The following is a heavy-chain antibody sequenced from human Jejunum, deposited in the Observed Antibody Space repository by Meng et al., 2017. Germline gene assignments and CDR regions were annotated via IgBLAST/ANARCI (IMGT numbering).Heavy chain of an antibody. CDR2: IYYSGNT. J-gene: IGHJ5*02. V-gene: IGHV4-39*01. D-gene: IGHD3-22*01. Sequence: QLQLQESGPGPVKPSETLTLTCTVSGGSISSSSYYWGWIRQPPGKGLEWIGNIYYSGNTYNNPSLKSRATISVDTSKKQFSLTLSAVTAADTAVYYCARSPQYYDSSGFAFDPWGQGTLVTVSS. CDR1: GGSISSSSYY. CDR3: ARSPQYYDSSGFAFDP.